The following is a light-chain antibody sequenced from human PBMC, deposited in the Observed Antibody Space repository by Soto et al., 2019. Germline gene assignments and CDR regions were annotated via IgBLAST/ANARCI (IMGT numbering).Light chain of an antibody. CDR2: DAS. CDR3: QQRSNWLTWT. J-gene: IGKJ1*01. V-gene: IGKV3-11*01. CDR1: QSVSSY. Sequence: EIVLTQSPATLSLSPGERDTLSCRASQSVSSYLAWYQQKPGQAPRLLIYDASNRATVIPARFSGSGSGTDFTLTISSLEPEDFAVYYWQQRSNWLTWTFGQGTKVEIK.